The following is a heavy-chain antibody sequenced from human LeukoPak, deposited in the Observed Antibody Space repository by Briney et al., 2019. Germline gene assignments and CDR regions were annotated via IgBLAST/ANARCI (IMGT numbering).Heavy chain of an antibody. CDR2: IRYDGSNK. CDR3: AKGNPSSSWYLPRIGPDY. V-gene: IGHV3-30*02. CDR1: GFTFSSYG. J-gene: IGHJ4*02. Sequence: GGSLRLSCAASGFTFSSYGMHWVRQAPGKGLEWVAFIRYDGSNKYYADSVKGRFTISRDNSKNTLYLQMNSLRAEDTAVYYCAKGNPSSSWYLPRIGPDYWGQGTLVTVSS. D-gene: IGHD6-13*01.